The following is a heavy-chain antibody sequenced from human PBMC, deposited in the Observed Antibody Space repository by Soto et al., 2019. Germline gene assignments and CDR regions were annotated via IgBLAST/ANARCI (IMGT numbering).Heavy chain of an antibody. CDR1: GFTFSNAE. CDR2: IGTADDT. V-gene: IGHV3-13*01. CDR3: VREGRSSAWNGWYFDL. J-gene: IGHJ2*01. D-gene: IGHD6-19*01. Sequence: EVHLVESGGGLVQPGGSLRLSCAASGFTFSNAEIHWVRQPTGKGLEWISAIGTADDTYYAGSVKGRFTISRENAKSSLYLEMNSPGAGDTAVYYCVREGRSSAWNGWYFDLWGRGTLVTVSS.